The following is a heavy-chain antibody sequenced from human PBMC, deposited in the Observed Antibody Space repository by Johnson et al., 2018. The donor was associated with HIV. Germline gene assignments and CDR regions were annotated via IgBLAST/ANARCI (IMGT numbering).Heavy chain of an antibody. CDR1: GFTFSSYG. CDR3: VKDLEGAISAFDI. CDR2: IWYDGSNK. J-gene: IGHJ3*02. Sequence: QVQLVESGGGVVQPGGSLRLSCAASGFTFSSYGMHWVRQAPGKGLEWVAVIWYDGSNKYYADSVKGRFTISRDNSKNTLYLQMNSLRAEDTAVYYCVKDLEGAISAFDIWGQGTMVTVSS. V-gene: IGHV3-33*06. D-gene: IGHD3-16*01.